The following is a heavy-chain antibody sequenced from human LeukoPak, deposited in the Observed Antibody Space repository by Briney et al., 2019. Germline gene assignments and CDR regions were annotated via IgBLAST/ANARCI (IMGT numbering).Heavy chain of an antibody. CDR3: AKVDYYDSSGYTPDY. Sequence: GGSLRLSCAASGFAFSSYAMSWVRQAPGKGLEWVSAISGSGGSTYYADSVKGRFTISRDNSKNTLYLQMNSLRAEDTAVYYCAKVDYYDSSGYTPDYWGQGTLVTVSS. CDR2: ISGSGGST. V-gene: IGHV3-23*01. D-gene: IGHD3-22*01. CDR1: GFAFSSYA. J-gene: IGHJ4*02.